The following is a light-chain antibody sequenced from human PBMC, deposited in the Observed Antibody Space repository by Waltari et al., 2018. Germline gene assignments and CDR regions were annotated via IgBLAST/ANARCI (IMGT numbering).Light chain of an antibody. CDR1: QSVLYSSNNKNY. Sequence: DIVMTQSPDSLAVSLGERATINCKSSQSVLYSSNNKNYLAWYQQKPGQPPKLLIYWACTRESGVHDRFSGSGSGTDFTLTISSLQAEDVAVYYCQQYYSTPLTFGQGTKVEIK. V-gene: IGKV4-1*01. CDR2: WAC. CDR3: QQYYSTPLT. J-gene: IGKJ1*01.